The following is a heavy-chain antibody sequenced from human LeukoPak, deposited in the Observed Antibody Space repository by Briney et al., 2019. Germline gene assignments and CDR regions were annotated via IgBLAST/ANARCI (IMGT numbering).Heavy chain of an antibody. V-gene: IGHV3-23*01. CDR2: ISGSGGST. J-gene: IGHJ6*03. CDR1: GFTFSNYA. D-gene: IGHD3-9*01. CDR3: ARAAIYDILTGRVYYYYYMDV. Sequence: GGSLRLSCAASGFTFSNYAMNWVRQAPGKGLEWVSTISGSGGSTYYADSVKGRFTISRDNSKNTLYLQMNSLRAEDTAVYYCARAAIYDILTGRVYYYYYMDVWGKGTTVTVSS.